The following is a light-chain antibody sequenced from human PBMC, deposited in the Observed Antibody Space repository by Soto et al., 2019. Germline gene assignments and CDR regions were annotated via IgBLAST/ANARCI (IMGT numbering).Light chain of an antibody. V-gene: IGKV3-11*01. CDR3: QQTYSAVT. J-gene: IGKJ5*01. Sequence: EIVLTQSPATLSLSPGERATLSCRASQSVSSYLAWYQQKPGQAPRVVIYGVSRRATGIPDRFSGSGSGPDFTLTISSLQPEDFATYYCQQTYSAVTFGQGTRLEIK. CDR1: QSVSSY. CDR2: GVS.